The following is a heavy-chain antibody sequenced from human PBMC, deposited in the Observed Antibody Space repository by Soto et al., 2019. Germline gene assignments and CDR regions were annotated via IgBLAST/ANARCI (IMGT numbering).Heavy chain of an antibody. Sequence: PGGSLRLSCAASGFTFSSYAMHWVRQAPGKGLEWVAVISYDGSNKYYADSVKGRFTISRDNSKNTLYLQMNSLRAEDTAVYYCASDRSLYYAFWSAYYTEYYYGLDVWGQGTTVTVSS. CDR2: ISYDGSNK. D-gene: IGHD3-3*01. CDR1: GFTFSSYA. CDR3: ASDRSLYYAFWSAYYTEYYYGLDV. J-gene: IGHJ6*02. V-gene: IGHV3-30-3*01.